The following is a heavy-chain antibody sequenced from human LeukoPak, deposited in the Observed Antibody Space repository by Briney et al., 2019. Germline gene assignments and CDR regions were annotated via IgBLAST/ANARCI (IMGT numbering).Heavy chain of an antibody. V-gene: IGHV3-30*09. CDR3: ARFAPNSSGWY. CDR1: GFTFRNYV. CDR2: TSSDLNVK. Sequence: GGSLGLSCAASGFTFRNYVIHWVRQAPGKGLEWVAVTSSDLNVKLYADSVKGRFAISRDNSRSTLYLQMNSLRAEDTVVYYCARFAPNSSGWYWGQGTLVTVSS. J-gene: IGHJ4*02. D-gene: IGHD6-19*01.